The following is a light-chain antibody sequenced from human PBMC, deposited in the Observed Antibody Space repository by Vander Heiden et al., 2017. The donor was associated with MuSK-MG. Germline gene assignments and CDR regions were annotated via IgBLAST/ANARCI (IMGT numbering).Light chain of an antibody. CDR3: QQDYNWKT. Sequence: EIVMTQSPATLSVSPGERATLSCRASQSVGTNLGWYQQKPGQAPRLLIHGASTRATGTPARFSGSGSGTEFTLTISSLQSEDSAVYYCQQDYNWKTFGPGTKVEIK. CDR1: QSVGTN. CDR2: GAS. V-gene: IGKV3-15*01. J-gene: IGKJ1*01.